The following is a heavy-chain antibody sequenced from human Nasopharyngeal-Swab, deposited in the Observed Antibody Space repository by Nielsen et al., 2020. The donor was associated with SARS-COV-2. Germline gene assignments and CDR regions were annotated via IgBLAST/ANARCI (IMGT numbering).Heavy chain of an antibody. CDR3: ARDTPAMFAY. J-gene: IGHJ4*02. CDR2: ISSTGDYI. CDR1: GFTFTLYT. V-gene: IGHV3-21*01. Sequence: ETLSLTCAASGFTFTLYTMNWVRQAPGKGLEWVSAISSTGDYIYYAASVKGRFTISRDNAKNSVYLQMNSLRAEDTALYYCARDTPAMFAYWGQGTLVTVSS.